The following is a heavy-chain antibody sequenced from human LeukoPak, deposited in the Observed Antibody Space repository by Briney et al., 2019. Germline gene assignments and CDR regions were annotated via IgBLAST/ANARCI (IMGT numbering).Heavy chain of an antibody. V-gene: IGHV3-21*01. D-gene: IGHD6-13*01. J-gene: IGHJ4*02. CDR1: GFTFSSYS. CDR2: ISSSSSYI. CDR3: ARDGRWGAAGYFDY. Sequence: GGSLRLSCAASGFTFSSYSMNWVRQAPGKGLEWVSSISSSSSYIYYADSMKGRFTISRDNAKNSLYLQMNSLRAEDTAVYYCARDGRWGAAGYFDYWGQGTLVTVSS.